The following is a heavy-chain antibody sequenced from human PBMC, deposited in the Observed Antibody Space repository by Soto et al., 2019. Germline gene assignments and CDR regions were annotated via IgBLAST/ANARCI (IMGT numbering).Heavy chain of an antibody. CDR1: GFTFSSYA. Sequence: GGSLRLSCAASGFTFSSYAMSWVRQAPGKGLEWVSVISGSGGSTYYADSVKGRFTISRDNSKNTLYLQMNSLRAEDTAVYYCARNLVVTVPYYYYGMDVWGQGTTVTVSS. CDR2: ISGSGGST. CDR3: ARNLVVTVPYYYYGMDV. V-gene: IGHV3-23*01. J-gene: IGHJ6*02. D-gene: IGHD2-21*02.